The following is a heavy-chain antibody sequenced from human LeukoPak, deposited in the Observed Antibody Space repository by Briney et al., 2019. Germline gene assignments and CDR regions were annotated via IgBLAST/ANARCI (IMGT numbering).Heavy chain of an antibody. V-gene: IGHV3-9*01. D-gene: IGHD3-22*01. CDR2: ISWNSGSI. CDR1: GFPFDDYA. CDR3: AKDQSYDSSGYRAAGFDY. Sequence: GGSLRLSCSASGFPFDDYAMHWVRQAPGKGLEWVSGISWNSGSIGYADSVKGRFTISRDNDKNSLYLKMNSLRAEDTALYYCAKDQSYDSSGYRAAGFDYWGQGTLVTVSS. J-gene: IGHJ4*02.